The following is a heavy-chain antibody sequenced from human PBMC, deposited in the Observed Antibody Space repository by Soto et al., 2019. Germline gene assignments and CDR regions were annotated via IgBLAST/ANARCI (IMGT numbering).Heavy chain of an antibody. Sequence: VQLVESGGGVVQPGRSLRLSCAASGFTFSDYAMHWVRQAPGKGLEWVAVVSHDGRNTHYADSVKGRFTISRDSSKNTVSLEMTSLRDEATAVYYCAKGGRQWLVTADFNYWGQGAVVTVSS. CDR1: GFTFSDYA. CDR3: AKGGRQWLVTADFNY. CDR2: VSHDGRNT. J-gene: IGHJ4*02. V-gene: IGHV3-30*18. D-gene: IGHD6-19*01.